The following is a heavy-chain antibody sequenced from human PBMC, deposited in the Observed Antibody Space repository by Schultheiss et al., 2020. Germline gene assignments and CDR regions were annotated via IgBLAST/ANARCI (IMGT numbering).Heavy chain of an antibody. CDR1: GGSFSGYY. CDR3: ARGITRSFDF. J-gene: IGHJ4*02. CDR2: INHSGSA. Sequence: TLSLTCAVYGGSFSGYYWSWIRQPPGKGLEWIGEINHSGSANYNPSLKSRVTISVDTSKNQFSLKLSSVTAADTAVYYCARGITRSFDFWGQGTLVTVSS. V-gene: IGHV4-34*01.